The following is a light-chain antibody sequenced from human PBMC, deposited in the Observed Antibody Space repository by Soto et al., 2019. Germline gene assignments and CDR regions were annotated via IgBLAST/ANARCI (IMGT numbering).Light chain of an antibody. CDR3: CSYAGSSTYV. CDR1: SSDVGSYDL. V-gene: IGLV2-23*01. Sequence: QSVLTQPASVSGSPGQSITISCTGTSSDVGSYDLVSWYQQHPGKAPKLMIYEGSKRPSGVSYRFSASKSGNTASLAISGLQAEDEADYYCCSYAGSSTYVFGSGTKVTVL. J-gene: IGLJ1*01. CDR2: EGS.